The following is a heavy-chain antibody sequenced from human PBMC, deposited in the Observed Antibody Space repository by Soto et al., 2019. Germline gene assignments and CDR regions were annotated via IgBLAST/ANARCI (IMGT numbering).Heavy chain of an antibody. J-gene: IGHJ5*02. V-gene: IGHV4-34*01. CDR1: GWSFSGYY. CDR2: INHSGST. Sequence: XETLCLTCAVYGWSFSGYYWSWIRQPPGKGLEWIGEINHSGSTNYNPSLKSRVTISVDTSKNQFSLKLSSVTAADTAVYYCARAYTGYCSSTSCRNWFDHWGQGTLVTVSS. CDR3: ARAYTGYCSSTSCRNWFDH. D-gene: IGHD2-2*01.